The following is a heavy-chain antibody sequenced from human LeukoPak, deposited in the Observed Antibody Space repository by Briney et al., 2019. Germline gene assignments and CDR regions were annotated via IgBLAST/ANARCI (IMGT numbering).Heavy chain of an antibody. D-gene: IGHD3-22*01. Sequence: GGSLRLSCAASGFTFSSYWMHWVRQAPGKGLVWVSRITSDGSSTSYADSVKGRFTISRDNAKNTLYLQMNSLRAEDTAVYYCAAYYYDSSGYYPLGYWGQGTLVTVSS. CDR2: ITSDGSST. CDR3: AAYYYDSSGYYPLGY. CDR1: GFTFSSYW. J-gene: IGHJ4*02. V-gene: IGHV3-74*01.